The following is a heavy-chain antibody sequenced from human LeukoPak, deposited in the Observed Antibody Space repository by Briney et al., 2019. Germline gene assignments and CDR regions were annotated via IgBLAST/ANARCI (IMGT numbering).Heavy chain of an antibody. CDR1: GGSISSGSYY. CDR3: ARVLPGRDGQDGWFDP. J-gene: IGHJ5*02. V-gene: IGHV4-61*02. CDR2: IYTSGST. D-gene: IGHD5-24*01. Sequence: SQTLSLTCTVSGGSISSGSYYWSWIRQPAGKGLEWIGRIYTSGSTNYNPSLKSRVTISVDTSKNQFSLKLSSVTAADTAVYYCARVLPGRDGQDGWFDPWGQGTLVTVSS.